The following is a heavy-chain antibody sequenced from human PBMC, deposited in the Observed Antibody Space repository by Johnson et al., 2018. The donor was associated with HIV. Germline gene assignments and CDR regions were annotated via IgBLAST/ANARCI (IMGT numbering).Heavy chain of an antibody. J-gene: IGHJ3*02. D-gene: IGHD3-10*01. CDR1: GFTFSSYA. V-gene: IGHV3-30-3*02. CDR2: ISFDGSNK. CDR3: AKGTFAAFDS. Sequence: QVQLVESGGGVVQPGGSLRLSCAASGFTFSSYAMHWVRQAPGKGLEWMAVISFDGSNKYYADSVKGRFTISRDNSKNTLYLQMNSLRAEDTAVYYCAKGTFAAFDSGGHGTMVTISS.